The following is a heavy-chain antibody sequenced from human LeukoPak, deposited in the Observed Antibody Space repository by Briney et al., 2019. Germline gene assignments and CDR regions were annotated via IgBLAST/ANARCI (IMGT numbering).Heavy chain of an antibody. J-gene: IGHJ4*02. CDR2: IYYSGST. V-gene: IGHV4-39*01. D-gene: IGHD6-19*01. CDR3: ARQRSSGWYFDY. CDR1: AGSITSSDYH. Sequence: SETLSHTRAVSAGSITSSDYHWGWIRQPPGKGLEWIGSIYYSGSTYYNPSLKSRVTISVDTSKNQFSLKLSSVTAADTAVYYCARQRSSGWYFDYWGQGTLVTVSS.